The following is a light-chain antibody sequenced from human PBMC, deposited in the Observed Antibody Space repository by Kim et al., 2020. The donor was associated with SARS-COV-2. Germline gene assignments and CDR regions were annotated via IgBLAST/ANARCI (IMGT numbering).Light chain of an antibody. Sequence: PGQTARITFGGNNMGSKSVHWYQQKPGQAPVLVIYYDSDRPSGIPERFSGSNSGNTATLTISRVEAGDEADYYCQVWDSSSDLRVFGGGTQLTVL. CDR3: QVWDSSSDLRV. CDR1: NMGSKS. CDR2: YDS. J-gene: IGLJ3*02. V-gene: IGLV3-21*04.